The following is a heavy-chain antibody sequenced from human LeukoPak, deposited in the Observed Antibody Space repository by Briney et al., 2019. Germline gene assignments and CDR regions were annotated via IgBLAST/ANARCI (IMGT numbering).Heavy chain of an antibody. J-gene: IGHJ6*03. D-gene: IGHD3-3*01. CDR2: ISYDGSNK. Sequence: GGSLRLSCAASGFTFSSYAMHWVRQAPGKGLEWVAVISYDGSNKYYADSVKGRFTISRDNSKNTLYLQMNSLRAEDTAVYYCARGGTYYDFWSGYWMDWGYYYMDVWGKGTTVTVSS. CDR3: ARGGTYYDFWSGYWMDWGYYYMDV. V-gene: IGHV3-30*04. CDR1: GFTFSSYA.